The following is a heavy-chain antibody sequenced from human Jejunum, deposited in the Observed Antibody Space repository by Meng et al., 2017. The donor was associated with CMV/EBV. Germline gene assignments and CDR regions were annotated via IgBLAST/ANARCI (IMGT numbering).Heavy chain of an antibody. CDR3: AIGVGNYLDY. CDR1: GIIFRTYN. J-gene: IGHJ4*02. D-gene: IGHD3-10*01. CDR2: INSRSDEI. V-gene: IGHV3-21*06. Sequence: SCVASGIIFRTYNTKWVRQAPGKGLEWVSYINSRSDEIHYADSVKGRFTISRDNARNTLFLQMNSLRAEDTAVYYCAIGVGNYLDYWGQGTLVTVSS.